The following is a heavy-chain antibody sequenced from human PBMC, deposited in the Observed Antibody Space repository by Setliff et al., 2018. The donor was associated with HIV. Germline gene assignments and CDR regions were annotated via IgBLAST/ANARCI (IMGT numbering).Heavy chain of an antibody. J-gene: IGHJ4*02. D-gene: IGHD3-10*02. CDR1: GYSITNIHY. CDR3: VRRDVSFLFGQFDS. Sequence: SETLSLTCDVSGYSITNIHYWGWIRQPPGKGLECLGNIYDGGTTYHNPSLKGRVTISIDTSKAQFSLKLISVTAADTAVYYCVRRDVSFLFGQFDSWGQGILVTVSS. CDR2: IYDGGTT. V-gene: IGHV4-38-2*01.